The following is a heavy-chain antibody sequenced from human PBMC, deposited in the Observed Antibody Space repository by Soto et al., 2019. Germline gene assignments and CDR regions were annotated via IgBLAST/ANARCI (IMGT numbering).Heavy chain of an antibody. Sequence: SVKVSCKASGCTFSSYAISWVRQAPGQGLEWMGGIIPIFGTANYAQKFQGRVTITADESTSTAYMELSSLRSEDTAVYYCARDGAMYYYDSSGYYPYGMDVWGQGTTVTVSS. CDR3: ARDGAMYYYDSSGYYPYGMDV. J-gene: IGHJ6*02. CDR2: IIPIFGTA. V-gene: IGHV1-69*13. D-gene: IGHD3-22*01. CDR1: GCTFSSYA.